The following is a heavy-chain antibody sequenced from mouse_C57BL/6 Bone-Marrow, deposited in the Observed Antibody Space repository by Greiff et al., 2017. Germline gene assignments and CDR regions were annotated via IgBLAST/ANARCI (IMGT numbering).Heavy chain of an antibody. CDR1: GYTFTSYW. V-gene: IGHV1-64*01. Sequence: QVQLQQPGAELVKPGASVKLSCKASGYTFTSYWMHWVKQRPGQGLEWIGMIHPNSGSTNYNEKFKSKATLTVDKSSSTAYMQLSSLTSEDSAVYYGAIPYSGSSYQFAYWGQGTLVTVSA. CDR3: AIPYSGSSYQFAY. CDR2: IHPNSGST. J-gene: IGHJ3*01. D-gene: IGHD1-1*01.